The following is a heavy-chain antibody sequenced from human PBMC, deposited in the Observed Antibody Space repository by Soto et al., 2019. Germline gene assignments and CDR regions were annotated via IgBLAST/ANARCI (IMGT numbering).Heavy chain of an antibody. CDR3: ARGFLEWLSHPYYGMDV. CDR2: IYYSRTT. CDR1: GGSISSGGYY. J-gene: IGHJ6*02. Sequence: QVLLQESGPGLVKPSQTLSLTCTVSGGSISSGGYYWSWIRQHPGKGLEWVGYIYYSRTTYYNPSLEIRVTIAVDTSKNQFSRNLSSVTAADTAVYYCARGFLEWLSHPYYGMDVWGQGTTVTVSS. V-gene: IGHV4-31*03. D-gene: IGHD3-3*01.